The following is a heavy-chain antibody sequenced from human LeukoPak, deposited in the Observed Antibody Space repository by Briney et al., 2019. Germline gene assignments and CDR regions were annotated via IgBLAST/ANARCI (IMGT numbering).Heavy chain of an antibody. CDR3: AKDMILLSRFDP. J-gene: IGHJ5*02. D-gene: IGHD3-10*01. CDR1: GFTFSSYA. CDR2: ISGSGGST. Sequence: GGSLRLSCAASGFTFSSYAMSWVRQAPGKGLEWVSAISGSGGSTYYADSVKGRFTISRDNSKNTLYLQMNSLRAEDTAVYCCAKDMILLSRFDPWGQGTLVTVSS. V-gene: IGHV3-23*01.